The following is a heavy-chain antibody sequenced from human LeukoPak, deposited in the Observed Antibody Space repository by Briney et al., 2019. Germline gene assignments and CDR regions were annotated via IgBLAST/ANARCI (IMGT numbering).Heavy chain of an antibody. CDR2: IYTSGST. D-gene: IGHD3-10*01. Sequence: SETLSLTCTVSGGSISSGSYYWSWIRQPAGKGLEWIGRIYTSGSTNYNPSLKSRVTMSLDTSKNEFSLKLSSVTAADTAVFYCAREENYGSGSYLGYWGQGTLVTVSS. CDR1: GGSISSGSYY. J-gene: IGHJ4*02. CDR3: AREENYGSGSYLGY. V-gene: IGHV4-61*02.